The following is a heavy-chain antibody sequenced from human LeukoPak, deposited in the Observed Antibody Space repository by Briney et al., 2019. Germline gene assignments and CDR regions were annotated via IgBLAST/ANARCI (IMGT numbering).Heavy chain of an antibody. D-gene: IGHD5-24*01. V-gene: IGHV2-70*11. CDR2: IDWDDDK. CDR3: ARIQLEMATISATYGMDV. Sequence: SGPTLVNPTQTLTLTCTFSGFSLSTSGMGVSWIRQPPGKALEWLARIDWDDDKYYSTSLKTRLTISKDTSKNQVVLTMTNMDPVDTAMYYCARIQLEMATISATYGMDVWGQGTTVTVSS. CDR1: GFSLSTSGMG. J-gene: IGHJ6*02.